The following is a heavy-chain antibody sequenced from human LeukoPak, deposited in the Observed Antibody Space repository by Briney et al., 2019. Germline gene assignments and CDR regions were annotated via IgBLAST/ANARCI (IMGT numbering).Heavy chain of an antibody. D-gene: IGHD5-24*01. CDR3: AKGRIPGTTSTFNYFDY. J-gene: IGHJ4*02. Sequence: GGSLRLSCAASGFTFDDYSMHWFRQAPGKGLEWVSLITLDATKPYYADSARGRFTVSRDDSKNSLYLQMNSLTTEATAFYYCAKGRIPGTTSTFNYFDYWGQGTLVSVSS. V-gene: IGHV3-43*01. CDR1: GFTFDDYS. CDR2: ITLDATKP.